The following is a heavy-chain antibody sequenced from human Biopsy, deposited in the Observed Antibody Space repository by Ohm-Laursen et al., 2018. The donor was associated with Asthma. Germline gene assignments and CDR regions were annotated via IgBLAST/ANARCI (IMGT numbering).Heavy chain of an antibody. CDR1: GFTFDDYA. J-gene: IGHJ4*02. CDR3: AKGEWELLEANFDY. CDR2: ISWNSGSI. D-gene: IGHD1-26*01. V-gene: IGHV3-9*01. Sequence: SLRLSCSASGFTFDDYAMHWVRQAPGKGLEWVSGISWNSGSIGYADSVKGRFTISRDNAKNSLYLQMNSLRAEDTALYYCAKGEWELLEANFDYWGQGTLVTVSS.